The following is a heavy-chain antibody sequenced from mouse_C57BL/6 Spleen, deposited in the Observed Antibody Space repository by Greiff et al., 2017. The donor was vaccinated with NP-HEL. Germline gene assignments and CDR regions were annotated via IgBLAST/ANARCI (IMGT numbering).Heavy chain of an antibody. CDR1: GYTFTSYW. D-gene: IGHD2-3*01. V-gene: IGHV1-69*01. Sequence: VQLQQSGAELVMPGASVKLSCKASGYTFTSYWMHWVKQRPGQGLEWIGEIDPSDSYTNYNQKFKGKSTLTVDKSSSTAYMQLSSLTSEDSAVYYCARADGYYRESAMDYWGQGTSVTVSP. CDR3: ARADGYYRESAMDY. J-gene: IGHJ4*01. CDR2: IDPSDSYT.